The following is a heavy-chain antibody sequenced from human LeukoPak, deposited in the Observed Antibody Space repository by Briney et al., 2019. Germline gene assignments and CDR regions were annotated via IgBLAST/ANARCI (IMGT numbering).Heavy chain of an antibody. CDR1: GGNFNNYA. J-gene: IGHJ4*02. Sequence: ASVKVSCKSSGGNFNNYAINWVRQAPGQGLEWMGRIIPLLGISNYAQHFQGRVMITADRSTSTAYMELSSLRSEDTAVFYCARDRDYGGPQGYWGQGTLVTVSS. V-gene: IGHV1-69*04. CDR2: IIPLLGIS. D-gene: IGHD4-23*01. CDR3: ARDRDYGGPQGY.